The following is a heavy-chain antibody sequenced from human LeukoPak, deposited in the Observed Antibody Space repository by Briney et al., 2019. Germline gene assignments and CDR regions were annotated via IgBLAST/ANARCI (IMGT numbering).Heavy chain of an antibody. J-gene: IGHJ4*02. D-gene: IGHD3-22*01. Sequence: SDTLSLTCTVSGGSISSYYWSWIRQPPGKGLEWIGYIYYSGSTNYNPSLKSRVTISVDTSKNQFSLKLSSVTAADTAVYYCARVRHYYDSSGYDYWGQGTLVTVSS. V-gene: IGHV4-59*01. CDR2: IYYSGST. CDR3: ARVRHYYDSSGYDY. CDR1: GGSISSYY.